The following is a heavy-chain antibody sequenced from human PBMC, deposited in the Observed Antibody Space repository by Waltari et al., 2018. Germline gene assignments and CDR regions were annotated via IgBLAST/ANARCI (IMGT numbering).Heavy chain of an antibody. J-gene: IGHJ6*03. D-gene: IGHD2-15*01. Sequence: QVQLQESGSGLVKPSETLSLTCTVSGGSISSYYWSWIRQPPGKGLEWIGYIYYSGSTNYNPSLKSLVTISVDTSKNQFSLKLSSVTAADTAVYYCARSPLALLLGGNAPYYYMDVWGKGTTVTVSS. V-gene: IGHV4-59*01. CDR1: GGSISSYY. CDR3: ARSPLALLLGGNAPYYYMDV. CDR2: IYYSGST.